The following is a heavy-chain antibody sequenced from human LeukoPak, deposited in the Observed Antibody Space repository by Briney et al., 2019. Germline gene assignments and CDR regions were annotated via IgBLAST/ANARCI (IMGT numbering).Heavy chain of an antibody. D-gene: IGHD1-26*01. CDR3: ARRGGSQVLGDYFDY. J-gene: IGHJ4*02. CDR2: IYYSGST. CDR1: DGSISSRSSY. V-gene: IGHV4-39*01. Sequence: SETLSLTCTVSDGSISSRSSYWGWIRQPPGKGLEWIGSIYYSGSTYYNPSLKSRVTISVDTSKNQFSLKLSSVTAADTAVYYCARRGGSQVLGDYFDYWGQGTLVTVSS.